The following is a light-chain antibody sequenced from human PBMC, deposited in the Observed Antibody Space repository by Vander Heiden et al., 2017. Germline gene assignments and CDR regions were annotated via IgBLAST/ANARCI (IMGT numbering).Light chain of an antibody. CDR3: QQSYSTAET. CDR1: QSISSY. CDR2: AAS. J-gene: IGKJ1*01. V-gene: IGKV1-39*01. Sequence: DIQMTQSPSSLSASVGDRVTITCRASQSISSYLNWYQQKPGKAPKLLIYAASSLQRGVPSRFSGSGSGTDFTFTISSLQPEDIATYYCQQSYSTAETFGQGTKVEIK.